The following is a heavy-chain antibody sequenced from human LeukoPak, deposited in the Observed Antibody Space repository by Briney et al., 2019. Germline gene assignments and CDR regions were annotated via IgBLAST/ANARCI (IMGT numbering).Heavy chain of an antibody. CDR1: GYTFTSYD. CDR3: ARGNQLLFRYYYYMDV. V-gene: IGHV1-8*01. D-gene: IGHD2-2*01. J-gene: IGHJ6*03. CDR2: MNPNSGNT. Sequence: GASVKVSCKASGYTFTSYDINWMRQATGQGLEWMGWMNPNSGNTGYAQKFQGRVTMTRNTSISTAYMELSSLRSEDTAVYYCARGNQLLFRYYYYMDVWGKGTTVTVSS.